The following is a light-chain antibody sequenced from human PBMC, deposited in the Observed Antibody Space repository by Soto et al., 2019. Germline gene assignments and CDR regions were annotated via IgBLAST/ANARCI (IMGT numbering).Light chain of an antibody. J-gene: IGLJ1*01. CDR1: SSDVGGYNF. V-gene: IGLV2-8*01. Sequence: QSVLAQPPSASGSPGQSVTISCTGTSSDVGGYNFVSWYQQHPGKAPKLIIYEVTKRPSGVPDRFSGSKSGNTDSLTVSGLQAEDEADYYCSSYSGTNNYVFGTGTKVTVL. CDR2: EVT. CDR3: SSYSGTNNYV.